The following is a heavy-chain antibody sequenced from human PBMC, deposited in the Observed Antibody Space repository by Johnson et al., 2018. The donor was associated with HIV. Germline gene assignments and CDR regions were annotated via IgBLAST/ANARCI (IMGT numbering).Heavy chain of an antibody. V-gene: IGHV3-13*01. D-gene: IGHD6-19*01. CDR2: IGITGDT. Sequence: VQLVESGGGLVQPGGSLRLSCAASGFTSSYYDMHWVQGPGKGLQWVSGIGITGDTYYGDSVKGRFTISRDNAKNSLYMQMNSLRAEDTALYYCARGVGGAGDDAFDIWGQGTMVTVSS. J-gene: IGHJ3*02. CDR3: ARGVGGAGDDAFDI. CDR1: GFTSSYYD.